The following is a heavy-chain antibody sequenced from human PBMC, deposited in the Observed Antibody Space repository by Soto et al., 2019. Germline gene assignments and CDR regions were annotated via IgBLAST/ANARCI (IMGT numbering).Heavy chain of an antibody. CDR2: IYYSGST. CDR3: ARLSTYYDILTGYNYYYGMDV. D-gene: IGHD3-9*01. V-gene: IGHV4-30-4*01. J-gene: IGHJ6*02. CDR1: GGSISSGDYY. Sequence: KPSETLSLTCTVSGGSISSGDYYWSWIRQPPGKGLEWIGYIYYSGSTYYNPSLKSRVTISVDTSKNQFSLKLSSVTAADTAVYYCARLSTYYDILTGYNYYYGMDVWGQGTTVTVSS.